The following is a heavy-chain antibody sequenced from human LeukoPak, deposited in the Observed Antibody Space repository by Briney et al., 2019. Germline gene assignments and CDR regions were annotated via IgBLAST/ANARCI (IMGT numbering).Heavy chain of an antibody. Sequence: GGSLILSCAASGFTFSDYYMSWIRQAPAKGLEWVSYISDSSSYTNYADSVKGRFAISRDNAKNSLYLQMNSLRAGDTAVYYCARANDLIDYWGQGTLVTVSS. CDR2: ISDSSSYT. CDR3: ARANDLIDY. CDR1: GFTFSDYY. V-gene: IGHV3-11*05. J-gene: IGHJ4*02.